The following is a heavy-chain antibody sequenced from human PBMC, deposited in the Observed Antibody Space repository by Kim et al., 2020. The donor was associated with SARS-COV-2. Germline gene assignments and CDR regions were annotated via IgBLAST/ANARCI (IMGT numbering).Heavy chain of an antibody. CDR1: GFTFSSYA. J-gene: IGHJ3*02. CDR2: ISYDGSNK. V-gene: IGHV3-30*04. D-gene: IGHD3-22*01. CDR3: ARVRHSPIVGILHAFDI. Sequence: GGSLRLSCAASGFTFSSYAMHWVRQAPGKGLEWVAVISYDGSNKYYADSVKGRFTISRDNSKNTLYLQMNSLRAEDTAVYYCARVRHSPIVGILHAFDIWGQGTMVTVSS.